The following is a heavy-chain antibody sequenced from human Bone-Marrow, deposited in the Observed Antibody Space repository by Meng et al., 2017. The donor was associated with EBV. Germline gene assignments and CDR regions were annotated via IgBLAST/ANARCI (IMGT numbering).Heavy chain of an antibody. CDR1: XGSVSSGSYY. J-gene: IGHJ5*02. V-gene: IGHV4-61*01. CDR3: ARDRSTMVRGVRTSWFDP. D-gene: IGHD3-10*01. CDR2: IYYSGST. Sequence: QLQLQESGPGLVKPSXXXXLTXXVXXGSVSSGSYYWSWIRQPPGKGLEWIGYIYYSGSTNYNPSLKSRVTISVDTSKNQFSLKLSSVTAADTAVYYCARDRSTMVRGVRTSWFDPWGQGTLVTVSS.